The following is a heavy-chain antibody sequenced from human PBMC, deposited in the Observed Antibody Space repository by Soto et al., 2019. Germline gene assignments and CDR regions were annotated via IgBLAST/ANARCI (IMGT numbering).Heavy chain of an antibody. CDR1: GYTFTSYT. Sequence: QVQLEQSGAEVKKPGASVKVSCKTSGYTFTSYTLHWVRQAPGQGLEWMGWINAGNGREKYSQRFQDRVSLPTDKPATTAYMELRSLRSETTAMYYCARGGGWVGEASFDSWGQGTLVTVSS. CDR2: INAGNGRE. J-gene: IGHJ4*02. CDR3: ARGGGWVGEASFDS. D-gene: IGHD3-10*01. V-gene: IGHV1-3*01.